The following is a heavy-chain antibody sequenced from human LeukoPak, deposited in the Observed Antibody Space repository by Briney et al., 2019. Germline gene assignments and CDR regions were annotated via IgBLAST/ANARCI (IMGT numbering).Heavy chain of an antibody. CDR1: GYTFTGYY. CDR3: ARDSYYDSSGYQITLDY. Sequence: ASVKVSCKTSGYTFTGYYMHWVRQAPGQGLEWMGWINPHSGDTNYAQKFQGRVTMTRDTSIGTAYMELSRLRSDDTAVYYCARDSYYDSSGYQITLDYWGQGTLVTVSS. CDR2: INPHSGDT. J-gene: IGHJ4*02. D-gene: IGHD3-22*01. V-gene: IGHV1-2*02.